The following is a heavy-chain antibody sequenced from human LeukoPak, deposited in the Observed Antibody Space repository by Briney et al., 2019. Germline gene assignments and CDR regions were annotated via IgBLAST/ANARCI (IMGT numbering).Heavy chain of an antibody. CDR3: AKDWNDYGDYLTDYYYYYMDV. CDR1: GFTFDDYA. D-gene: IGHD4-17*01. J-gene: IGHJ6*03. CDR2: ISWDGGST. Sequence: GGSLRLSCAASGFTFDDYAMHWVRQAPGKGLEWVSLISWDGGSTYYADSVKGRFTISRDNSKNSLYLQMNSLRAEDTALYYCAKDWNDYGDYLTDYYYYYMDVWGIGTTVIVSS. V-gene: IGHV3-43D*03.